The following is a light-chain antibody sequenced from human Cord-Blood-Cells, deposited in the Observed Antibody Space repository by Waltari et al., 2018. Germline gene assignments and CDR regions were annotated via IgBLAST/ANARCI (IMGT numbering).Light chain of an antibody. CDR3: SSYTSSSTRKV. V-gene: IGLV2-14*01. J-gene: IGLJ1*01. CDR1: SSDVGGYNY. CDR2: DVS. Sequence: QSALTQPASVSGSPGQSITISCTGTSSDVGGYNYVSWYQQHPGKAPKLMIYDVSNRPSVVSNRFSGSKSGNTASLTISGLQAEDEADYYCSSYTSSSTRKVFGTGTTVTVL.